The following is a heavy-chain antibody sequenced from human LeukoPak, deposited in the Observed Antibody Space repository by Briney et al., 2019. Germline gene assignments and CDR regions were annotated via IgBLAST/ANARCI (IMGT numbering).Heavy chain of an antibody. Sequence: GGSLRLSCAASGFTFSSYSMNWVRQAPGKVLEWVSSISSSSSYIYYADSVKGRFTISRDNAKNSLYLQMNSLRAENTAVYYCARDASAYYYGSGSYPDCWGQGTLVTVSS. CDR2: ISSSSSYI. D-gene: IGHD3-10*01. V-gene: IGHV3-21*01. CDR1: GFTFSSYS. CDR3: ARDASAYYYGSGSYPDC. J-gene: IGHJ4*02.